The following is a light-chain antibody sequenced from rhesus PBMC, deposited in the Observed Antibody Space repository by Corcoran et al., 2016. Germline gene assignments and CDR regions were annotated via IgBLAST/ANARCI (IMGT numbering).Light chain of an antibody. Sequence: DIQMTQSPSSLSASVGDTVTITCQASQGISSWLAWYQQKPGKAPKPLFNKAYSLQSGVPSRFSGSGSVTDFTLTISSLQPEDFATYYCLQYSSSPLTFGGGTKVEIK. CDR1: QGISSW. CDR2: KAY. J-gene: IGKJ4*01. CDR3: LQYSSSPLT. V-gene: IGKV1-22*01.